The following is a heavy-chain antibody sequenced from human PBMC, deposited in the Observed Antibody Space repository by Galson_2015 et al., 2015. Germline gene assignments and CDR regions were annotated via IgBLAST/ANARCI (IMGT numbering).Heavy chain of an antibody. CDR3: ASPPALYGGTSAP. CDR2: INPSGGST. J-gene: IGHJ5*02. CDR1: GYTFTSYY. D-gene: IGHD4-23*01. Sequence: SVKVSCKASGYTFTSYYMHWVRQAPGQGLEWMGIINPSGGSTSYAQKFQGRISMTRDTSTSTVYMELSSPRSEDTAVYYCASPPALYGGTSAPRRQGPLLTVSS. V-gene: IGHV1-46*01.